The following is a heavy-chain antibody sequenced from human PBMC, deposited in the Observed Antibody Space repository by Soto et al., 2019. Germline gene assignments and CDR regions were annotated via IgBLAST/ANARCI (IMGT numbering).Heavy chain of an antibody. CDR2: IGADNRDT. J-gene: IGHJ4*02. D-gene: IGHD3-10*01. CDR3: ARDISYGSGTAYGY. V-gene: IGHV1-18*01. Sequence: VQLVQSGAEVKKPGASVRVSCKASGYIFTNFGISWVRQAPGQGLEWMGWIGADNRDTNYAPNLQGRVTWTTDTSTNTAYMDLTNLKSDDTAVYYCARDISYGSGTAYGYWGQGTLVTVSS. CDR1: GYIFTNFG.